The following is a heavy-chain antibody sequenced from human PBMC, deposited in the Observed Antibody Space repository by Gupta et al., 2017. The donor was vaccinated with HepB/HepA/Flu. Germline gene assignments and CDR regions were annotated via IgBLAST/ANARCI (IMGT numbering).Heavy chain of an antibody. V-gene: IGHV1-2*02. J-gene: IGHJ6*03. CDR3: ARDGDATANYYYYYYIDV. CDR2: INPNSGVT. Sequence: QVQLVQSGAEVKKPGASVKVSCKASGYTFTAYYMHWGRQAPGQGLEWMGGINPNSGVTKYAQKFQGRVTMTRDTSISTGYRELSRLRSDDTAVYYCARDGDATANYYYYYYIDVWGEGTTVTVSS. D-gene: IGHD1-1*01. CDR1: GYTFTAYY.